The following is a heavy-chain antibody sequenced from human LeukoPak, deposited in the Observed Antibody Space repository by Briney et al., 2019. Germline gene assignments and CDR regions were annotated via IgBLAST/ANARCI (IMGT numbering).Heavy chain of an antibody. CDR3: ARGYMPAAYDYVWGSYRYNPFDY. Sequence: GASVKVSCKASGYTFTSYGISWVRQAPGQGLEWMGWISAYNGNTNYAQKLQGRVTMTTDTSTSTAYMELRSLRSDDPAVYYCARGYMPAAYDYVWGSYRYNPFDYWGQGTLVTVSS. D-gene: IGHD3-16*02. J-gene: IGHJ4*02. CDR2: ISAYNGNT. V-gene: IGHV1-18*01. CDR1: GYTFTSYG.